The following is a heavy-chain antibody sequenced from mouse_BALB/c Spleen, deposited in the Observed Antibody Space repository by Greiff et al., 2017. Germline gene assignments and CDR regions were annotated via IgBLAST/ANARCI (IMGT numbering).Heavy chain of an antibody. V-gene: IGHV3-2*02. CDR2: ISYSGST. CDR1: GYSITSDYA. D-gene: IGHD2-4*01. J-gene: IGHJ1*01. Sequence: VQLQQSGPGLVKPSQSLSLTCTVTGYSITSDYAWNWIRQFPGNKLEWMGYISYSGSTSYNPSLKSRISITRDTSKNQFFLQLNSVTTEDTATYYCARSLYDYDWYFDVWGAGTTVTVSS. CDR3: ARSLYDYDWYFDV.